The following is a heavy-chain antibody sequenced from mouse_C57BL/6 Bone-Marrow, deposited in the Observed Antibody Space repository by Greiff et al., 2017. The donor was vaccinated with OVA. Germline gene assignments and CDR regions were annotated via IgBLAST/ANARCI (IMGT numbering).Heavy chain of an antibody. CDR3: AHYYGSSLYWCFDV. D-gene: IGHD1-1*01. CDR2: INPSNGGT. V-gene: IGHV1-53*01. J-gene: IGHJ1*03. Sequence: VKLQQPGTELVKPGASVKLSCKASGYTFTSYWMHWVKQRPGQGLEWIGNINPSNGGTNYNEKFKSKATLTVDKSSSTAYMQLSSLTSEDSAVYYCAHYYGSSLYWCFDVWGTGTTVTVSS. CDR1: GYTFTSYW.